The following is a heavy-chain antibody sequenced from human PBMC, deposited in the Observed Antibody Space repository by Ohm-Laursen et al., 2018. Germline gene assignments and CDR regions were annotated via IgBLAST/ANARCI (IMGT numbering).Heavy chain of an antibody. CDR2: IWYDGSDK. V-gene: IGHV3-33*01. J-gene: IGHJ4*02. D-gene: IGHD2-21*01. CDR1: GFIFSNYG. CDR3: AREHIRAGALDY. Sequence: SLRLSCAAPGFIFSNYGMHWVRQAPGKGLEWVALIWYDGSDKYYADSVKGRFTISRDNSEDTLFLQMNSLTADDTAVYYCAREHIRAGALDYWGQGTLLTVSS.